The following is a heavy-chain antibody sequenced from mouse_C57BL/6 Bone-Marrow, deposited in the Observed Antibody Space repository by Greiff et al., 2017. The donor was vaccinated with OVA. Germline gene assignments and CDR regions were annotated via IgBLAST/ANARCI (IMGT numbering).Heavy chain of an antibody. CDR3: ARDYYGSSYEPHYYAMDY. CDR2: ISYDGSN. Sequence: EVQRVESGPGLVKPSQSLSLTCSVTGYSITSGYYWNWIRQFPGNKLEWMGYISYDGSNNYNPSLKNRISITRDTSKNQFFLKLNSVTTEDTATYYCARDYYGSSYEPHYYAMDYWGQGTSVTVSS. J-gene: IGHJ4*01. CDR1: GYSITSGYY. V-gene: IGHV3-6*01. D-gene: IGHD1-1*01.